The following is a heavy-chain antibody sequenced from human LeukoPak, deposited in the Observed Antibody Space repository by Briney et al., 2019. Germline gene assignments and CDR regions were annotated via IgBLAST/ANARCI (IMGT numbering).Heavy chain of an antibody. V-gene: IGHV4-4*02. CDR1: GDSISSSNW. CDR2: INHSGST. CDR3: ASGREYYDFWSGYYLDY. D-gene: IGHD3-3*01. Sequence: SETLSLTCSVSGDSISSSNWWSWIRQPPGKGLEWIGEINHSGSTNYNPSLKSRVTISVDTSKNQFSLKLSSVTAADTAVYYCASGREYYDFWSGYYLDYWGQGTLVTVSS. J-gene: IGHJ4*02.